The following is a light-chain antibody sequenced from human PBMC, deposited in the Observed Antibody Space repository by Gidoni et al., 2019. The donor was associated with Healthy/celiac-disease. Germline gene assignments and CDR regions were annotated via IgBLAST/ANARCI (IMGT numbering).Light chain of an antibody. J-gene: IGKJ1*01. V-gene: IGKV3-11*01. CDR1: QSVSSY. CDR3: QQRSNWPPWT. Sequence: EIVLTQSPATLSLSPGERATLSCRASQSVSSYLAWYQQKPGQAPRLLIYYASNRATGIPARFSGSGAGTDFTLTISSLEPEDFAVYYCQQRSNWPPWTFXQXTKVEIK. CDR2: YAS.